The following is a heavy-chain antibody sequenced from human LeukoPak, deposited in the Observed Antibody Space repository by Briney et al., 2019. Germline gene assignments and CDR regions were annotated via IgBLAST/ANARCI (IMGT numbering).Heavy chain of an antibody. CDR2: INHSGST. V-gene: IGHV4-34*01. CDR3: ARGKRGRITMIVVAKSTSLFDY. J-gene: IGHJ4*02. D-gene: IGHD3-22*01. CDR1: GGSFSGYY. Sequence: PSETLSLTCAVYGGSFSGYYWSWIRQPPGKGLEWIGEINHSGSTNYNPSLKSRVTISVDTSKNQFSLKLSSVTAADTAVYYCARGKRGRITMIVVAKSTSLFDYWGQGTLVTVSS.